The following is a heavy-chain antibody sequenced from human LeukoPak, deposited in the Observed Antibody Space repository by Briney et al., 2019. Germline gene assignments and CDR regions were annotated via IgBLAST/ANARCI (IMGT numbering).Heavy chain of an antibody. CDR3: ATSTYSSSPS. J-gene: IGHJ5*02. Sequence: GGSLRLSCAASGFIFSSYAMSWVRQAPGKGLEWVANINEDASKKYYVDSVEGRFTISRDDAKNSLYLQMNSLRAEDTAMYYCATSTYSSSPSWGQGTLVTVSS. V-gene: IGHV3-7*01. D-gene: IGHD6-6*01. CDR1: GFIFSSYA. CDR2: INEDASKK.